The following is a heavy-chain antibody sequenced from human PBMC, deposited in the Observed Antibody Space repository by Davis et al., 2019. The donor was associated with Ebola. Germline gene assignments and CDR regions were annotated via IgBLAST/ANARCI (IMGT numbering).Heavy chain of an antibody. CDR3: AKGGAGAFDI. J-gene: IGHJ3*02. Sequence: SETLSLTCTVSGGSISGYYWNWIRQPPGKGLEWIGYIYYSGSTDYSPSLTGRVTISLDTSKNQFSLKLSSVTAADTAVYYCAKGGAGAFDIWGQGTMVTVSS. V-gene: IGHV4-59*01. CDR1: GGSISGYY. CDR2: IYYSGST. D-gene: IGHD3-16*01.